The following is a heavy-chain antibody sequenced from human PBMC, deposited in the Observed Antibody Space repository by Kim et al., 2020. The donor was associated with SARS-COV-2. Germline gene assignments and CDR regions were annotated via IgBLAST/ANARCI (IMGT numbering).Heavy chain of an antibody. D-gene: IGHD3-10*01. Sequence: GGSLRLSCTASGFTFGDYAMSWVRQAPGKGLEWVGFIRSKAYGGTTEYAASVKGRFTISRDDSKSIAYLQMNSLKTEDTAVYYCTTYGSGSYPGKNFDYWGQGTLVTVSP. CDR1: GFTFGDYA. V-gene: IGHV3-49*04. J-gene: IGHJ4*02. CDR3: TTYGSGSYPGKNFDY. CDR2: IRSKAYGGTT.